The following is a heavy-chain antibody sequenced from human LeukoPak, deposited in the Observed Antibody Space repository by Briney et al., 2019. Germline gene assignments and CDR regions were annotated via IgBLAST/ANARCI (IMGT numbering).Heavy chain of an antibody. Sequence: GGSLRLSCAASGFTFSSYSMSWVRQAPGKGLEWVANIKQDGSEKYYVDSVKGRFTISRDNAKNSLYLQMNSLRAEDTAVYYCARDGEGYSYGYDYWGQGTLVTVSS. CDR3: ARDGEGYSYGYDY. D-gene: IGHD5-18*01. J-gene: IGHJ4*02. CDR2: IKQDGSEK. CDR1: GFTFSSYS. V-gene: IGHV3-7*01.